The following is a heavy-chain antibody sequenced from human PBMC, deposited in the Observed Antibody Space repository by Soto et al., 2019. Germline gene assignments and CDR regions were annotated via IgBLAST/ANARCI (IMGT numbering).Heavy chain of an antibody. CDR3: ARDGVGFGELGGYYYYYYMDV. Sequence: ASVKVSCKASGYTFTSYDINWVRQATGQGLEWMGWMNPNSGNTGYAQKFQGRVTMTRNTSISTAYMELSSLRSEDTAVYYCARDGVGFGELGGYYYYYYMDVWGKGTTVTVSS. CDR2: MNPNSGNT. CDR1: GYTFTSYD. D-gene: IGHD3-10*01. V-gene: IGHV1-8*01. J-gene: IGHJ6*03.